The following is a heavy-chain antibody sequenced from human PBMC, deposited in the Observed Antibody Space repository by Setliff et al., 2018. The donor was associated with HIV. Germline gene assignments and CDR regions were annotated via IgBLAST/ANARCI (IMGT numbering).Heavy chain of an antibody. V-gene: IGHV3-74*01. D-gene: IGHD1-26*01. CDR1: GFTFSNYW. Sequence: GSLGLSCAASGFTFSNYWMHWVRQAPGKGLVWVSRINTDGSDPIYADSMKGRFTVSRDNAKRTMYLQMNSLRPEDTAMYFCARGEGRLGAWGQGTMVTVSS. J-gene: IGHJ3*01. CDR2: INTDGSDP. CDR3: ARGEGRLGA.